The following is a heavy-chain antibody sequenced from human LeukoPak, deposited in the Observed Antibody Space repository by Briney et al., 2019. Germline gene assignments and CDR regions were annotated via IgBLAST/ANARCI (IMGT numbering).Heavy chain of an antibody. CDR3: ATIKRGSTYGYFDF. Sequence: SETLSLTCTVSGASTASHYWTWLRQPPGKELEWIAYMFDTVSTKSNPSLKSRLTLSVDTSKKQLSLRLSSVTAADTAVYYCATIKRGSTYGYFDFWGQGTLVSVSS. V-gene: IGHV4-59*11. CDR1: GASTASHY. D-gene: IGHD5-18*01. CDR2: MFDTVST. J-gene: IGHJ4*02.